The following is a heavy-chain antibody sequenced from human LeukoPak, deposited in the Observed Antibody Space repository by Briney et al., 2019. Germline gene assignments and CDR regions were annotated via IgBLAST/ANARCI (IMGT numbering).Heavy chain of an antibody. J-gene: IGHJ4*02. CDR3: ARDSHYYDRSGYPDY. D-gene: IGHD3-22*01. Sequence: ASVKVSCKASGYTFTSYGISWVRQAPGQGLEWMGWISAYNGNTNYAQKFQGRVTMTTDTSASTAYMELRSLRSGDTAVYYCARDSHYYDRSGYPDYWGQGTLVTVSS. CDR2: ISAYNGNT. V-gene: IGHV1-18*01. CDR1: GYTFTSYG.